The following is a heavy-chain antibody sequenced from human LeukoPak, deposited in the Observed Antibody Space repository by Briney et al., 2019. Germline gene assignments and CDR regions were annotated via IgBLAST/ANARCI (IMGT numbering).Heavy chain of an antibody. J-gene: IGHJ6*04. D-gene: IGHD6-13*01. CDR3: ARALYIAAAGRVYYGMDV. Sequence: ASVKVSCKASGYTFTSYGISWVRQAPGQGLEWMGWISAYNGNTNYAQKLQGRVTMTTDTSTSTAYMELRSLRSDDTAVYYCARALYIAAAGRVYYGMDVWGKGTTVTVSS. V-gene: IGHV1-18*04. CDR1: GYTFTSYG. CDR2: ISAYNGNT.